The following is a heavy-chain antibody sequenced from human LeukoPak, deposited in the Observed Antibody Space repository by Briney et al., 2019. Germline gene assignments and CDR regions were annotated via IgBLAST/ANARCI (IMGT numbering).Heavy chain of an antibody. Sequence: AGGSLRLSCAASGFTFSSYAMHWVRQAPGKGLEWVAVISYDGSNKYYADSVKGRFTISRDNAKNSLYLQMNSLRAEDTAVYYCARIPYGDYAWYFDYWGQGTLVTVSS. D-gene: IGHD4-17*01. V-gene: IGHV3-30-3*01. J-gene: IGHJ4*02. CDR3: ARIPYGDYAWYFDY. CDR2: ISYDGSNK. CDR1: GFTFSSYA.